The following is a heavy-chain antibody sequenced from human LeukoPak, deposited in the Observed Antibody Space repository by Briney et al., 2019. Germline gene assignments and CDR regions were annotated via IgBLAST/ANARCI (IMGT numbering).Heavy chain of an antibody. Sequence: ASVKVSCKASGGTFSSYAISWVRQAPGQGLEWMGWINGYNGDTNYAQKLQGRVTMTTDTSTSTAYMELRSLRSDDTAVYYCARLVVGTNVFDFWGQGTLVTVSS. D-gene: IGHD2-21*01. CDR2: INGYNGDT. CDR3: ARLVVGTNVFDF. CDR1: GGTFSSYA. J-gene: IGHJ4*02. V-gene: IGHV1-18*01.